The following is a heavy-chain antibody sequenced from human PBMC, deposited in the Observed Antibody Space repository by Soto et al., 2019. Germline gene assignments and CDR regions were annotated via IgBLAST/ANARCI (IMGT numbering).Heavy chain of an antibody. J-gene: IGHJ6*01. V-gene: IGHV3-30*18. D-gene: IGHD3-10*01. CDR2: ISYEGYNK. CDR1: VFTFSPLG. Sequence: PWGSLRISCVSSVFTFSPLGMHWVRQPPGMGLEWVASISYEGYNKFYPDAVKGRFTISRDNSKNTVWLQMESLGTDDTGIYYCAKHSGGDTNHHYYGLDVRGQGTTVTVSS. CDR3: AKHSGGDTNHHYYGLDV.